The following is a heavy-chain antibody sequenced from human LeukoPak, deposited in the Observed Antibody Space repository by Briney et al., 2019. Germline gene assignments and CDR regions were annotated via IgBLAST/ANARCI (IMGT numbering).Heavy chain of an antibody. CDR2: IYTSGST. V-gene: IGHV4-4*09. Sequence: PSETLSLTCTVSGGSISSYYWSWIRQPPGKGLEWIGYIYTSGSTNYNPSLKSRVTISVDTSKNQFSLKLSSVTAADTAVYYCARDSSTAPGGSGIDYWGQGTLVTVSS. J-gene: IGHJ4*02. D-gene: IGHD2-2*01. CDR3: ARDSSTAPGGSGIDY. CDR1: GGSISSYY.